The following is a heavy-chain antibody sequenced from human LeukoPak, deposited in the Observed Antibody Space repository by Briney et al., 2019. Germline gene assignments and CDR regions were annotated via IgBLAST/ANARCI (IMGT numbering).Heavy chain of an antibody. CDR2: IYYSGST. V-gene: IGHV4-59*01. CDR1: GGSFSGYY. J-gene: IGHJ4*02. Sequence: SETLSLTCAVYGGSFSGYYWSWIRQPPGKGLEWIGYIYYSGSTNYNPSLKSRVTISVDTSKNQFSLKLGSVTAADTAVYYCARWDSSPYYFDYWGQGTLVTVSS. CDR3: ARWDSSPYYFDY. D-gene: IGHD6-13*01.